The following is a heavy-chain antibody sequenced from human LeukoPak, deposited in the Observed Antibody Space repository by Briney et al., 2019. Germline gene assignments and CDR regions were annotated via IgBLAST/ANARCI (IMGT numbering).Heavy chain of an antibody. Sequence: GESLKISCKGSGYTFTSYWIGWVRQMPGKGLEWMGIIYPGDSDTRYGPASQGQVTISADKSISTAYLQWSSLKASDTAMYYCARLPQWGGTYHFDYWGQGTLLTVSS. CDR2: IYPGDSDT. D-gene: IGHD1-26*01. CDR3: ARLPQWGGTYHFDY. CDR1: GYTFTSYW. J-gene: IGHJ4*02. V-gene: IGHV5-51*01.